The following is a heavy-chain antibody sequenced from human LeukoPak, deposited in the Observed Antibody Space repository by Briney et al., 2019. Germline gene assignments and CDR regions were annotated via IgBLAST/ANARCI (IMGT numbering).Heavy chain of an antibody. CDR3: ARHLYKGGSIAAASGY. J-gene: IGHJ4*02. CDR2: IYPGDSDT. V-gene: IGHV5-51*01. Sequence: GESLKISCKGSGYSFTSYWIGWVRQMPGKGLEGMGIIYPGDSDTRYSPSFQGQVTISADKSISTAYLQWSSLQSSDTTLYYCARHLYKGGSIAAASGYWGQGTLVTVSS. CDR1: GYSFTSYW. D-gene: IGHD6-13*01.